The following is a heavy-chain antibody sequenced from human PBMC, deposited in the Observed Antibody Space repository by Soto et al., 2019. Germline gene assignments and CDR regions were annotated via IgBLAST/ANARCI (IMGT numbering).Heavy chain of an antibody. J-gene: IGHJ4*02. Sequence: GASVKVSCKASGYTFTSYGISWVRQAPGQGLEWMGWISAYNGNTNYAQKLQGRVTMTTDTSTSTAYMELRSLRSDDTAVYYCARDRYYYDSSGYYEDYWGQGTLVTVSS. CDR1: GYTFTSYG. D-gene: IGHD3-22*01. CDR3: ARDRYYYDSSGYYEDY. V-gene: IGHV1-18*01. CDR2: ISAYNGNT.